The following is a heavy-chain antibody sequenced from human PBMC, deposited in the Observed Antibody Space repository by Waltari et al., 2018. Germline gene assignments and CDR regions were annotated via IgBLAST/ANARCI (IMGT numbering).Heavy chain of an antibody. J-gene: IGHJ3*02. V-gene: IGHV4-59*01. D-gene: IGHD4-17*01. CDR1: GGSISSYY. CDR2: IYYSGST. CDR3: ARDSHDYGDRLLGI. Sequence: QVQLQESGPGLVKPSETLSLTCTVSGGSISSYYWSWIRQPPGKGLEWIGYIYYSGSTNYNPSLKSRVTISVDTSKNQFSLKLSSVTAADTAVYYCARDSHDYGDRLLGIWGQGTMVTVSS.